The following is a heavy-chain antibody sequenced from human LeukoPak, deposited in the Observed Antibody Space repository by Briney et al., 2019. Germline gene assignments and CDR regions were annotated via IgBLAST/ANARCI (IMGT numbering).Heavy chain of an antibody. Sequence: ASVKVSCKASGYTFTSYYMHWVRQAPGQGLEWMGIINPSGGSTSYAQKFQGRVTMTRDTSTSTVYMEVSSLRSEDTAVYYCARDHVRVTTGPGYFDYWGQGTLVTVSS. CDR1: GYTFTSYY. D-gene: IGHD4-17*01. CDR2: INPSGGST. J-gene: IGHJ4*02. V-gene: IGHV1-46*01. CDR3: ARDHVRVTTGPGYFDY.